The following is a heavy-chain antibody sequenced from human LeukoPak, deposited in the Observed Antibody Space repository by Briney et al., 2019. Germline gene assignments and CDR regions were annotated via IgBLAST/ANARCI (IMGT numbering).Heavy chain of an antibody. CDR3: ARDPDF. J-gene: IGHJ4*02. Sequence: GKGLEWVSYISSSSSTKYYADSVKGRFIISRDNAKNSLYLQMNSLRAEDTAVYFCARDPDFWGQGTLVTVSS. CDR2: ISSSSSTK. V-gene: IGHV3-48*01.